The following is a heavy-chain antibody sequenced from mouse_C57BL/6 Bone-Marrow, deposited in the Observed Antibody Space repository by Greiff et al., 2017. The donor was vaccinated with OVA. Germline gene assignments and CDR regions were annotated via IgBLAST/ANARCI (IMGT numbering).Heavy chain of an antibody. CDR1: GFNIKDDY. J-gene: IGHJ3*01. D-gene: IGHD1-1*01. CDR2: IDPENGDT. CDR3: TTDYGNFAY. Sequence: EVQLVESGAELVRPGASVKLSCTASGFNIKDDYMHWVKQRPEQGLEWIGWIDPENGDTEYASKFQGKATITADTSSNTAYLQLSSLTSEDTAVYYCTTDYGNFAYWGQGTLVTVSA. V-gene: IGHV14-4*01.